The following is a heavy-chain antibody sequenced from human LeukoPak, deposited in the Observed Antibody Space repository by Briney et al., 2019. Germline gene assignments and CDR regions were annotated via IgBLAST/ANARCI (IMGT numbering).Heavy chain of an antibody. D-gene: IGHD2-21*02. CDR1: GFTFSSYW. J-gene: IGHJ2*01. CDR2: INHSGST. Sequence: PGGSLRLSCAASGFTFSSYWMSWVRQPPGKGLEWIGEINHSGSTNYNPSLKSRATISVDTSKNQFSLKLSSVTAADTAVYYCARTGNCGGDCYSDYWYFDLWGRGTLVTVSS. V-gene: IGHV4-34*01. CDR3: ARTGNCGGDCYSDYWYFDL.